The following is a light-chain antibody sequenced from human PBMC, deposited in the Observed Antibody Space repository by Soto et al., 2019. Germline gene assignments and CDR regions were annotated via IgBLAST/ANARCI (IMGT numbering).Light chain of an antibody. CDR2: GAS. V-gene: IGKV3-20*01. J-gene: IGKJ1*01. CDR3: QQYGSSPT. Sequence: EIGWTQSPGTLSLSPGERATLSCRASQSVSSSYLAWYQQKPGQAPRLLIYGASSRATGIPDRFSGSGSGTDFTLTIGRLEPEDFAVYYCQQYGSSPTFGQGT. CDR1: QSVSSSY.